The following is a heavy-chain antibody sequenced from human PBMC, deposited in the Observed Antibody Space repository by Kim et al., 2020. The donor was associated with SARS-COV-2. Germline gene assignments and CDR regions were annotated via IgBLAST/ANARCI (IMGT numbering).Heavy chain of an antibody. CDR1: SESFSGYY. CDR3: ARVAIYSYSY. D-gene: IGHD4-4*01. V-gene: IGHV4-34*01. J-gene: IGHJ4*02. CDR2: INHSGDA. Sequence: SETLSLTCEVSSESFSGYYWSWIRQPPGKGLEWIGKINHSGDADYNPSLKSRVTISVDTSKNQVSLTMTTVTAADTGMYYCARVAIYSYSYWGQGTLVTVYS.